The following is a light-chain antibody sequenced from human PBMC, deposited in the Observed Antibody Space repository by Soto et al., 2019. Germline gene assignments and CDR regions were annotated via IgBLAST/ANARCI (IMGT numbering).Light chain of an antibody. CDR1: SSNIGAGHD. CDR2: GNS. J-gene: IGLJ1*01. V-gene: IGLV1-40*01. CDR3: GSYAGSSTYV. Sequence: QSVLTQPPSVSGAPGQRVTISCSGSSSNIGAGHDVHWYQQLPGTAPKVLIYGNSNRPSGVPDRFSGSKSGTSASLAITGLQAEDEADYYCGSYAGSSTYVFGTGTKLTVL.